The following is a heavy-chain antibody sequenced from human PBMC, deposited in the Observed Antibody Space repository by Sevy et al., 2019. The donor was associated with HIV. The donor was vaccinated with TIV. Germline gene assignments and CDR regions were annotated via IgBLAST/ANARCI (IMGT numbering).Heavy chain of an antibody. CDR1: GFTFSKYS. CDR2: LSFGCGEI. V-gene: IGHV3-23*01. J-gene: IGHJ4*02. Sequence: GGSLRLSCAASGFTFSKYSMSWVRQPPGKGLEWVSTLSFGCGEINYADSFKGRFTISRNNSKSSVYLQMNNLRPEDTAVYYCAREGCTKPHDYWGQGTLVTVSS. D-gene: IGHD2-8*01. CDR3: AREGCTKPHDY.